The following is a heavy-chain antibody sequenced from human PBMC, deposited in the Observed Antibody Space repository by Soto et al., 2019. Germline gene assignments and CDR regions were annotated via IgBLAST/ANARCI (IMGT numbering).Heavy chain of an antibody. CDR2: IYSGGYT. J-gene: IGHJ4*02. D-gene: IGHD3-10*01. V-gene: IGHV3-53*01. Sequence: EVQLVESGGGLIQPGGSLRLSCAVSGFTVSNNYMSWVRQAPGKGLEGVSVIYSGGYTAYGDSVKGRFTISRDNSNNKQYLQMKTLRAAAPAVYSRATQPGGAGYWGQGTLVTVSS. CDR3: ATQPGGAGY. CDR1: GFTVSNNY.